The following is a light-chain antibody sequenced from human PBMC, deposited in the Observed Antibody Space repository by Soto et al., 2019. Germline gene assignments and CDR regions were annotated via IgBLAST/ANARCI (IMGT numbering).Light chain of an antibody. CDR2: AAT. Sequence: DIQMTQSPSTLSASVGDRVTITCRASQSISSWLAWYQQKPGKAPKRLMHAATSLQSGVPSRFSGSGSGTEFTLTISSLQPEDFATYYCQQSYSTPPTFGQGTRLEIK. V-gene: IGKV1-39*01. CDR3: QQSYSTPPT. J-gene: IGKJ5*01. CDR1: QSISSW.